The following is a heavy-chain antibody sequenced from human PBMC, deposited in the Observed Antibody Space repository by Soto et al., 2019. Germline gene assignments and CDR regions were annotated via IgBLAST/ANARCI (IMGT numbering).Heavy chain of an antibody. Sequence: PGGSLRLSCAASGFTFDDYAMHWVRQAPGKGLEWVSGISWNSGSIGYADSVKGRFTISRDNAKNSLYLQMNSLRAEDTALYYCAKDKFYSSSSGFDYWGQGTLVTVSS. V-gene: IGHV3-9*01. D-gene: IGHD6-13*01. CDR1: GFTFDDYA. CDR3: AKDKFYSSSSGFDY. J-gene: IGHJ4*02. CDR2: ISWNSGSI.